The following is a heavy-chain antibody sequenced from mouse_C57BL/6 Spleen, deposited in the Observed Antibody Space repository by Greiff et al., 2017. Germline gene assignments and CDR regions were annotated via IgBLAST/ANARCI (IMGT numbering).Heavy chain of an antibody. CDR1: GFTFSSYA. J-gene: IGHJ2*01. CDR3: TRYYFDY. Sequence: EVKLVESGAGLVKPGGSLKLSCAASGFTFSSYAMSWVRQTPEKRLEWVAYISSGGDYIYYDDNVQGRFTISRDKARNTLYLQMSSLKSEDTARYYCTRYYFDYWGQGTTRTVSS. CDR2: ISSGGDYI. V-gene: IGHV5-9-1*02.